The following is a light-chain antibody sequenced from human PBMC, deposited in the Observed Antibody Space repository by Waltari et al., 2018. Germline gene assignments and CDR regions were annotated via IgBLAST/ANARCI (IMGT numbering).Light chain of an antibody. J-gene: IGLJ2*01. CDR2: KTN. Sequence: QSVLTQPPSASGSPGQRVSISCSGSGSTIGGNYVYWYQQFPGSAPKVLLYKTNQRPSGVPDRVSGSKSGTSGSLSISGLRSEDEAEYYCASWDDDVSGVVFGGGTKLTVL. CDR1: GSTIGGNY. V-gene: IGLV1-47*01. CDR3: ASWDDDVSGVV.